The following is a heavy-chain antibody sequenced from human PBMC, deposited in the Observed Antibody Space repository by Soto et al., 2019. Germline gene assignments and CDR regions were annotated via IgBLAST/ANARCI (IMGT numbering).Heavy chain of an antibody. V-gene: IGHV1-24*01. Sequence: ASVKVSCKVAGYTLTKLSMHWVLQAPGKGLEWMGGFDPEDGETTYAQKFQGRVTMTEDTSTDTAYMELNSLRSDDTAVYYCTTDRGYSGDSSAYWG. CDR3: TTDRGYSGDSSAY. D-gene: IGHD5-12*01. CDR2: FDPEDGET. CDR1: GYTLTKLS. J-gene: IGHJ4*01.